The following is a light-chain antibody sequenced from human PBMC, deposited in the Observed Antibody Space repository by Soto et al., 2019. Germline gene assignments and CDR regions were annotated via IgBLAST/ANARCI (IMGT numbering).Light chain of an antibody. CDR1: QSLLHSNGYNY. Sequence: DIVMTQSPLSLPVTPGEPASISCRSSQSLLHSNGYNYLDWYLQKPVQSPQLLIYLGSNRASGVPDRFSGSGSGTDFTLKISRVEAEDVGVYYCMHALQSPLTFGGGTKVDI. V-gene: IGKV2-28*01. CDR2: LGS. CDR3: MHALQSPLT. J-gene: IGKJ4*01.